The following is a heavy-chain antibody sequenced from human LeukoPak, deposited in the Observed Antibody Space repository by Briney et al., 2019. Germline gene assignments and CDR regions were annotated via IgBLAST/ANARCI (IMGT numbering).Heavy chain of an antibody. V-gene: IGHV3-23*01. CDR2: ITNSGGTT. CDR3: AKFLGVSVWYGISGP. J-gene: IGHJ5*02. Sequence: PGGSLRLSCAASGFIFSNYAMSWVRQAPGKGLEWVSAITNSGGTTYYADSVKGRFTISRDNSKNTLYLQMNSLRAEDTAVYYCAKFLGVSVWYGISGPWGQGTLVIVSS. CDR1: GFIFSNYA. D-gene: IGHD3-10*01.